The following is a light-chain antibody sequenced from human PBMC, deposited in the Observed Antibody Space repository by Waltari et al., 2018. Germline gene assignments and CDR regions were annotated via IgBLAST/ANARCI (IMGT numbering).Light chain of an antibody. CDR2: EAS. J-gene: IGLJ2*01. CDR1: SSDVGCNNP. Sequence: QSALTQPAPVSGSPGQSLPISCTATSSDVGCNNPVSRYQQPPGQAPKVVIYEASERPSGISNRFYGSKSGITASLTISGLQPEDEADYYCCSYAGSGTFVVFGGGTKLTVL. CDR3: CSYAGSGTFVV. V-gene: IGLV2-23*02.